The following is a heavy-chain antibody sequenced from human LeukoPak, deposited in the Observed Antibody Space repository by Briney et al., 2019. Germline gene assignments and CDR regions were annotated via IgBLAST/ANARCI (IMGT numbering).Heavy chain of an antibody. J-gene: IGHJ5*02. CDR2: INPNSGGT. CDR1: GYSFTDYY. D-gene: IGHD2-21*01. Sequence: GASVKVSCKTSGYSFTDYYMHWVRQAPGQGLEWMGWINPNSGGTSSAQKFQGRVTMNRDTSITTVYMEVSWLTSDDTAIYYCARADRLHGGPYLIGPWGQGTLVTVSS. V-gene: IGHV1-2*02. CDR3: ARADRLHGGPYLIGP.